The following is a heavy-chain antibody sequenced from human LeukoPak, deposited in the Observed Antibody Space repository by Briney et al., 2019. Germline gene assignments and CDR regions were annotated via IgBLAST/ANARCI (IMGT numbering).Heavy chain of an antibody. V-gene: IGHV3-7*01. CDR2: IKQDGSEK. J-gene: IGHJ4*02. CDR1: GFTFSSYW. CDR3: AGALTIQLWYYFDY. Sequence: GGSLRLSCAASGFTFSSYWMSWVRQAPGKGLEWVANIKQDGSEKYYVDSVKGRFTISRDNAKNSLYLQMNSLRAEDTAVYYCAGALTIQLWYYFDYWGQGTLVTVSS. D-gene: IGHD5-18*01.